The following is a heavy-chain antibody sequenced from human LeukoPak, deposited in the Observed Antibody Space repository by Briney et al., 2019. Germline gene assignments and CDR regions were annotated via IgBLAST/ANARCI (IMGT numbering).Heavy chain of an antibody. Sequence: GGSLRLSSAASGVTFSRYSMNWVRQAPGKGLEWVSFISSSRSYIYYADSVEGRFTISRDNAKNSLYLQMNSLRAEDTAVYYCARFIAAPYYFDYWGRGTLVTVSS. J-gene: IGHJ4*02. CDR1: GVTFSRYS. CDR3: ARFIAAPYYFDY. CDR2: ISSSRSYI. D-gene: IGHD6-13*01. V-gene: IGHV3-21*01.